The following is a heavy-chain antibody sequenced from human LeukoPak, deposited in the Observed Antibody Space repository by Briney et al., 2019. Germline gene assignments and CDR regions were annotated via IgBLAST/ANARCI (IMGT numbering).Heavy chain of an antibody. CDR1: GFTFNRHG. CDR3: ARDRAGYNWVDY. Sequence: GGSLRLSCVGSGFTFNRHGMNWVRQAPGKGLEWISYISSSSSHIYYSDSVKGRFTISRDNAKNSVYLQMNSLRAEDTAVYFCARDRAGYNWVDYWGQGTLVSVSS. CDR2: ISSSSSHI. V-gene: IGHV3-48*01. J-gene: IGHJ4*02. D-gene: IGHD5-24*01.